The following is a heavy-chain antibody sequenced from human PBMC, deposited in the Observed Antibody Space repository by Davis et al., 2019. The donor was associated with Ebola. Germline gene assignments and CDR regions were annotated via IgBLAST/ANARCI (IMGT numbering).Heavy chain of an antibody. V-gene: IGHV4-61*01. J-gene: IGHJ6*02. D-gene: IGHD4-11*01. CDR1: GGSVSSGSYY. CDR3: ARGVRVVTTVMGDTYYYYYGMDV. Sequence: SETLSLTCTVSGGSVSSGSYYWSWIRQPPGKGLEWIGYIYYSGSTNYNPSLKSRVTISVDTSKNQFSLKLSSVTAADTAVYYCARGVRVVTTVMGDTYYYYYGMDVWGQWTTVTVSS. CDR2: IYYSGST.